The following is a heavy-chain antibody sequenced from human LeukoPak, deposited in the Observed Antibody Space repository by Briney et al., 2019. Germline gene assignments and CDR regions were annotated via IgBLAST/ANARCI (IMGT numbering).Heavy chain of an antibody. Sequence: GASVKVSCKASGYTFTGYYMHWVRQAPGQGLEWMGWINPNSGGTNYAQKFQGRVTMTRDTSISTAYMELSRLKSDDTAVYYCARGGSIVVVPAATVEGDYWGQGTLVTVSS. J-gene: IGHJ4*02. CDR3: ARGGSIVVVPAATVEGDY. CDR2: INPNSGGT. V-gene: IGHV1-2*02. CDR1: GYTFTGYY. D-gene: IGHD2-2*01.